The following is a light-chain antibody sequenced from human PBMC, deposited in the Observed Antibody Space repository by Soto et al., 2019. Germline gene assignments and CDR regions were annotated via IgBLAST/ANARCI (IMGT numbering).Light chain of an antibody. CDR3: SSYTGSSTHGV. CDR2: DVS. V-gene: IGLV2-14*01. J-gene: IGLJ3*02. CDR1: SSDVGGYNY. Sequence: QSVLTQPASVSGSPGQSITVSCTGTSSDVGGYNYVSWYQQHPGKAPKLVIFDVSYRPSGVSDRFSGSKSGNTASLTISGLQAEDEADYYCSSYTGSSTHGVLGGGTKLTVL.